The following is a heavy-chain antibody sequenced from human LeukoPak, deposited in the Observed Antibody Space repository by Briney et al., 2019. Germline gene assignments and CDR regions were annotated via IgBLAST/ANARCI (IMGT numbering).Heavy chain of an antibody. J-gene: IGHJ4*02. CDR2: ISAYNGNT. V-gene: IGHV1-18*01. CDR1: GYTFTSYG. CDR3: ARDQLSGSGYYYV. D-gene: IGHD3-22*01. Sequence: ASVKVSCKASGYTFTSYGISLVRQAPGRGLEWMGWISAYNGNTNYAQKLQGRVTMTTDTSTSTAYMELRSLRPDDTAVDYCARDQLSGSGYYYVWGQGTLVTVSS.